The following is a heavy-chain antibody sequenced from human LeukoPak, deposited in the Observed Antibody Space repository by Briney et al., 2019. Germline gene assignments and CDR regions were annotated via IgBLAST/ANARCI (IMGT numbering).Heavy chain of an antibody. CDR2: ISSSSSYI. Sequence: GGSLRLSCAASGFTFSSYSMNWIRQAPGKGLERVSSISSSSSYIYYADSVKGRFTISRDNAKNSLYLQMNSLRAEDTAVYYCARIIAARLFPNYYYYMDVWGKGTTVTVSS. V-gene: IGHV3-21*01. CDR3: ARIIAARLFPNYYYYMDV. J-gene: IGHJ6*03. CDR1: GFTFSSYS. D-gene: IGHD6-6*01.